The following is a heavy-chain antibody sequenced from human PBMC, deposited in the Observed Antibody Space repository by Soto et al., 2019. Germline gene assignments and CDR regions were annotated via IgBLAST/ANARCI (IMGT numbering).Heavy chain of an antibody. J-gene: IGHJ4*02. CDR3: AKFHADYYGSGSYPDY. CDR1: GFTFSSYA. Sequence: GESLKISCAASGFTFSSYAMSWVRQAPGKGLEWVSAISGSGGSTYYADSVKGRFTISRDNSKNTLYLQMNSLSAEDTAVYYCAKFHADYYGSGSYPDYWGQGTLVTVSS. CDR2: ISGSGGST. D-gene: IGHD3-10*01. V-gene: IGHV3-23*01.